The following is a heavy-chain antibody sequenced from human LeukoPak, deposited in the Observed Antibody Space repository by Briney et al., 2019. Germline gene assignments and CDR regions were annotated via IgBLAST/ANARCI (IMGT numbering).Heavy chain of an antibody. CDR2: IYRGGST. CDR1: GFTVSCNY. J-gene: IGHJ4*02. CDR3: ARDPQSSQQLVSY. D-gene: IGHD6-13*01. Sequence: GGSLRLSCAASGFTVSCNYLTWVRQAPGKGLEWVSVIYRGGSTFYADSVKGRFTISRDNSRNTLYLQMNGLRAEDTAVYYCARDPQSSQQLVSYWGQGTLVTVSS. V-gene: IGHV3-53*01.